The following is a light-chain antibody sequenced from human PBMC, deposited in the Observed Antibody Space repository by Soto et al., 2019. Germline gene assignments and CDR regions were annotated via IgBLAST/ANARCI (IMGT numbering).Light chain of an antibody. J-gene: IGKJ2*01. CDR1: QSVLYSSNNKNY. CDR3: QQYYSTPYT. V-gene: IGKV4-1*01. Sequence: DIVMIQSPDSLAVSLGERATINCKSSQSVLYSSNNKNYLAWYQQKPGQPPKLLIYWASTRESGVPDRVSGSGSGTDFTLTISSLQAEDVAVYYCQQYYSTPYTFGQGTKLETK. CDR2: WAS.